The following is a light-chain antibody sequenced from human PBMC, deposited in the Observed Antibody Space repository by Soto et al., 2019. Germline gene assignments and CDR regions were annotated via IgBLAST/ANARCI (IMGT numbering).Light chain of an antibody. V-gene: IGLV2-14*01. CDR3: SSYTGSSTLL. CDR1: SRDVGGYNY. J-gene: IGLJ2*01. Sequence: QSALTQPASVSGSPGQSITISCTGTSRDVGGYNYVSWYHQHPGKAPKLIIYEVSNRPSGVSNRFSGSKSGKTASLTISGLQAEDEGDYYDSSYTGSSTLLFGGGTKLTVL. CDR2: EVS.